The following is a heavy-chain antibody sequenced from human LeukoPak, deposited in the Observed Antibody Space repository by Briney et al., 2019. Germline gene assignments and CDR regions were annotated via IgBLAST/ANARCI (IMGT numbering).Heavy chain of an antibody. Sequence: ASVKVSCKASGYTFTAYYVHWVRQAPGQGLEWMGWINPNSGDTSSAQKFQGRVTMTRDTSISTVHMELSSLRSDDTAVYYCARDYIDPGNYTPLGYWGQGTLVTVSS. D-gene: IGHD1-7*01. V-gene: IGHV1-2*02. J-gene: IGHJ4*02. CDR2: INPNSGDT. CDR3: ARDYIDPGNYTPLGY. CDR1: GYTFTAYY.